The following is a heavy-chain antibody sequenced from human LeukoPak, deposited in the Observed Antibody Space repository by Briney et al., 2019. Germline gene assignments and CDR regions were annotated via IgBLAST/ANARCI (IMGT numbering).Heavy chain of an antibody. CDR2: IWYDGSNK. CDR1: GFTFSSYG. CDR3: ARDPSSMTTVTSDFDY. D-gene: IGHD4-17*01. J-gene: IGHJ4*02. V-gene: IGHV3-33*01. Sequence: GGSLRLSCAASGFTFSSYGMHWVRQAPGKGLEWVTVIWYDGSNKYYADSVKGRFTISRDNSKNTLYLQMNSQKAEDTAVYYCARDPSSMTTVTSDFDYWGQGTLVTVSS.